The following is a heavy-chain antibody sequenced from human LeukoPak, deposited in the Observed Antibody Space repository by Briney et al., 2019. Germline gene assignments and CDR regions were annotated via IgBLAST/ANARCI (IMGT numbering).Heavy chain of an antibody. D-gene: IGHD2-2*01. CDR1: GFTFSNYA. CDR2: INWNGGST. Sequence: RSGGSLRLSCAASGFTFSNYAMNWVRQAPGKGLEWVSGINWNGGSTGYADSVKGRFTISRDNAKNSLYLQMNSLRAEDTALYHCARVHCSSTSYYDSWFDPWGQGTLVTVSS. V-gene: IGHV3-20*01. CDR3: ARVHCSSTSYYDSWFDP. J-gene: IGHJ5*02.